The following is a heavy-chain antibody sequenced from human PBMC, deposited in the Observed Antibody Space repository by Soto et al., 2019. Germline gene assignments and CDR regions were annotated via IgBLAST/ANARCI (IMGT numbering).Heavy chain of an antibody. CDR1: GDSVSSNSAA. V-gene: IGHV6-1*01. CDR3: ARERPSYWYRAAAGNHFDY. Sequence: SQTLSLTCAISGDSVSSNSAACNWSRQSPSRGLEWLGRTYYRSKWYNDYAVSVKSRITINPDTSKNQFSLQLNSVTPEDTAVYYCARERPSYWYRAAAGNHFDYWGQGTLVTVSS. D-gene: IGHD6-13*01. J-gene: IGHJ4*02. CDR2: TYYRSKWYN.